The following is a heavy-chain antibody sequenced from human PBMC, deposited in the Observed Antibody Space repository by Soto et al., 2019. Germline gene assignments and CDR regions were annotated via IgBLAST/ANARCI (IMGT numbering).Heavy chain of an antibody. CDR3: ARGWIVVVPAAMPASSVAGVYWYFDL. CDR1: GGSFSGYY. D-gene: IGHD2-2*01. V-gene: IGHV4-34*01. J-gene: IGHJ2*01. Sequence: QVQLQQWGAGLLKPSETLSLTCAVYGGSFSGYYWSWIRQPPGKGLEWIGKINHSGSTNYNPSLKSRVTISVDTSKNQFSLKMSSVTAADTAVYYCARGWIVVVPAAMPASSVAGVYWYFDLWGRGTPVTVSS. CDR2: INHSGST.